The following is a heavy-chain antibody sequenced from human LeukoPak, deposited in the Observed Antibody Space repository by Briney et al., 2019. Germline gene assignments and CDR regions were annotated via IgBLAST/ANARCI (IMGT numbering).Heavy chain of an antibody. D-gene: IGHD6-6*01. CDR3: ARHLRASSSPLDY. CDR2: INHSGST. Sequence: SETLSLTCAVYGGSFSGYYWSWIRQPPGKGLEWIGEINHSGSTNYNPSLKSRVTISLDTSKNQFSLKLSSVTAADTAVYYCARHLRASSSPLDYWGQGTLVTVSS. V-gene: IGHV4-34*01. CDR1: GGSFSGYY. J-gene: IGHJ4*02.